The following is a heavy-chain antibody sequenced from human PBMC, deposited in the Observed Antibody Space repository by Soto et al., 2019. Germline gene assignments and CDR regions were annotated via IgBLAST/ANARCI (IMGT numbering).Heavy chain of an antibody. J-gene: IGHJ6*02. CDR2: ISSSSSYI. D-gene: IGHD7-27*01. V-gene: IGHV3-21*01. Sequence: EVQLVESGGGLVKPGGSLRLSCAASGFTFSSYSMNWVRQAPGKGLEWVSSISSSSSYIYYADSVKGRFTISRDNAKNSLYLQMNGLRAEDTAVYYCARNWGYYYYYGMDVWGQGTTVTVSS. CDR3: ARNWGYYYYYGMDV. CDR1: GFTFSSYS.